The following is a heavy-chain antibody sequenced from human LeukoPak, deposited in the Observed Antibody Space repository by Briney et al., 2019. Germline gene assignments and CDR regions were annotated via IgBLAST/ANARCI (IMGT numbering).Heavy chain of an antibody. D-gene: IGHD3-10*01. CDR3: ALLMVRKYYFDY. Sequence: SGPTLVKPTQTLTLTCTFSGFSLSTSGVGVGWIRQPPGKALEWLALIYWNGDKRYSPSLKSRLTITKDTSKNQVVLTMTNMDPVDTATYYCALLMVRKYYFDYWGQGTLVTVSS. CDR2: IYWNGDK. CDR1: GFSLSTSGVG. J-gene: IGHJ4*02. V-gene: IGHV2-5*01.